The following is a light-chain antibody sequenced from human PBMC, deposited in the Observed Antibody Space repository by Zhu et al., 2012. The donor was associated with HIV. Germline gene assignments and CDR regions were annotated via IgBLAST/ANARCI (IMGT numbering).Light chain of an antibody. CDR2: GAS. Sequence: IVLTQSPATLSLSPGERATVSCRASRSVRSFLAWYQQKPGQAPRLLIYGASTRATGIPARFSGSGSGTEFTLTISSLQSEDFAVYYCQQCNNWPLTFGGGTKVEIK. J-gene: IGKJ4*01. CDR3: QQCNNWPLT. CDR1: RSVRSF. V-gene: IGKV3-15*01.